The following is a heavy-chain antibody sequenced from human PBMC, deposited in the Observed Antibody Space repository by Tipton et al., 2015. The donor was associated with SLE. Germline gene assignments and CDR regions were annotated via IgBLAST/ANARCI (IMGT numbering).Heavy chain of an antibody. V-gene: IGHV4-39*07. J-gene: IGHJ6*02. CDR3: ARHGGLPRVNGMDV. CDR2: VYYTGNT. D-gene: IGHD3-16*01. CDR1: GDSISSSSYY. Sequence: TLSLTCIVSGDSISSSSYYWGWIRQPPGKGLEWVGTVYYTGNTFYNPSLKSRVTILVDTSKNQFSLKLSSVTAADTAVYYCARHGGLPRVNGMDVWGQGTTVTVSS.